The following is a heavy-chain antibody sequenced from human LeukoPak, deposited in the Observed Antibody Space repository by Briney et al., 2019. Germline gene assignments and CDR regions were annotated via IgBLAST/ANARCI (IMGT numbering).Heavy chain of an antibody. J-gene: IGHJ3*02. Sequence: GASVTVSCKVSGYTFTSYYMHWVRQAAGQGLEWMGIINPSGGSTSYAPKFQGRVTMTRDMSTSTVYMELSSLRSEDTAVYYCAPTGGATGAFDIWGQGTMVTVSS. CDR2: INPSGGST. CDR1: GYTFTSYY. V-gene: IGHV1-46*01. D-gene: IGHD1-26*01. CDR3: APTGGATGAFDI.